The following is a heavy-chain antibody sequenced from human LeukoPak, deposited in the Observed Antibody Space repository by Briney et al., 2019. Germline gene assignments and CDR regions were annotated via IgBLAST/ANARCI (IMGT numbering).Heavy chain of an antibody. Sequence: SVKVSCKASGYTFTSYDINWVRQATGQGLEWMGRIIPIFGTANYAQKFQGRVTITTDKSTSTAYMELSSLRSEDTAVYYCARTGLFGYYDFWSGYYYYYMDVWGKGTTVTVSS. J-gene: IGHJ6*03. V-gene: IGHV1-69*05. CDR2: IIPIFGTA. D-gene: IGHD3-3*01. CDR1: GYTFTSYD. CDR3: ARTGLFGYYDFWSGYYYYYMDV.